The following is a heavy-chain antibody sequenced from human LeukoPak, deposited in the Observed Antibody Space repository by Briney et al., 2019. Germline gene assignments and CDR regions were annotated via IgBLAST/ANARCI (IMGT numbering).Heavy chain of an antibody. V-gene: IGHV3-33*01. D-gene: IGHD3-16*01. CDR1: GFTFSSYG. CDR2: IWYDGSNK. CDR3: ASSWGSAPSNFDY. J-gene: IGHJ4*02. Sequence: PGGSLRLSCAASGFTFSSYGMHWVRQAPGKGLEWVAVIWYDGSNKYYADSVKGRFTISRDNSKNTLYLQMNSLRAEDTAVYYCASSWGSAPSNFDYWGQGTLVTVSS.